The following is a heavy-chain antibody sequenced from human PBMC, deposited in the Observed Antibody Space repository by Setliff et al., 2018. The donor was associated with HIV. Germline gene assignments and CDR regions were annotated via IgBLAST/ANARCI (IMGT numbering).Heavy chain of an antibody. CDR2: INPNNGGT. V-gene: IGHV1-2*02. Sequence: ASVKVSCKSSGYTFTDYYIHWVRLAPGQGLEWMGWINPNNGGTSYAQKFQGRVTMTRDTSISTAYMELSSLRSDDTAVYYCATDVGVVTAHNWFDPWGQGTLVTVS. D-gene: IGHD2-21*02. CDR3: ATDVGVVTAHNWFDP. CDR1: GYTFTDYY. J-gene: IGHJ5*02.